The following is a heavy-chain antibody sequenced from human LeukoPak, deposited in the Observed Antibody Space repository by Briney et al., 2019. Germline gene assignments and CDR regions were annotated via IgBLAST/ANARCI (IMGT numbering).Heavy chain of an antibody. V-gene: IGHV4-59*01. Sequence: SSETLSLTCTVSGGSISNYCWSWIRQPPGRGLEWIGYICYSGSTNYNPSLKSRVTISVDTSKNQFSLKRSSVTAADTAVYYCARGYTYGPPVEYWGQGTLVTVSS. D-gene: IGHD5-18*01. CDR2: ICYSGST. J-gene: IGHJ4*02. CDR3: ARGYTYGPPVEY. CDR1: GGSISNYC.